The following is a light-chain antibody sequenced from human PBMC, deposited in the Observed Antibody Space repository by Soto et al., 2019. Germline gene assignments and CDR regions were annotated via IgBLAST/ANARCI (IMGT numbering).Light chain of an antibody. V-gene: IGKV3-15*01. Sequence: EIVMTQSPATLSVSPGEKATLSCRASQSVGTKLAWYQQKPGQAPRFLIYGASIRATGIPASISGSGSGTEFTLTISSLQSEDFAVYYCQQYDNWPRTFGLGTRVEVK. CDR1: QSVGTK. J-gene: IGKJ1*01. CDR3: QQYDNWPRT. CDR2: GAS.